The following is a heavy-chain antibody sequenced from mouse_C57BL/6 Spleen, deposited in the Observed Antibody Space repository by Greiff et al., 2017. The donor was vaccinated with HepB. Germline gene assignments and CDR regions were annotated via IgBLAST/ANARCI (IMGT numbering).Heavy chain of an antibody. D-gene: IGHD1-1*01. CDR2: IRSKSNNYAT. Sequence: EVKLVESGGGLVQPKGSLKLSCAASGFSFNTYAMNWVRQAPGKGLEWVARIRSKSNNYATYYADSVKDRFTISRDDSESMLYLQMNNLKTEDTAMYYCVRYYGSSYEGYFDYWGQGTTLTVSS. J-gene: IGHJ2*01. CDR1: GFSFNTYA. CDR3: VRYYGSSYEGYFDY. V-gene: IGHV10-1*01.